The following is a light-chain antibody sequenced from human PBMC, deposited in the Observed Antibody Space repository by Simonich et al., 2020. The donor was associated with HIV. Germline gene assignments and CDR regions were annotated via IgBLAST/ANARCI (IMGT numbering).Light chain of an antibody. Sequence: NFMPTQPHSVSESPGKTVTISCTRSSGSIASNYVQWYQQRPGSAPTTVIYENNQRPSGVPDRFSGSIDSSSNSASLTISGLKTEDEADYYCQSYDSTNRVFGGGTKLTVL. J-gene: IGLJ3*02. CDR3: QSYDSTNRV. V-gene: IGLV6-57*03. CDR2: ENN. CDR1: SGSIASNY.